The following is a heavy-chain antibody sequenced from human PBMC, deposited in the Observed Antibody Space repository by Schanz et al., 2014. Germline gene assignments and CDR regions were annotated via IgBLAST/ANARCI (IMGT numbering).Heavy chain of an antibody. V-gene: IGHV3-30*03. CDR3: ARDPGGTKTHGL. CDR1: GFTFSNYG. D-gene: IGHD2-15*01. CDR2: ISYDGNTK. J-gene: IGHJ4*02. Sequence: QVQLVESGGGVVQPGRSLRLSCAASGFTFSNYGLHWVRQAPGKGLEWVTVISYDGNTKYYADSVKGRFTISRDNSKNTVYLQMNSLRAEDTAVYYCARDPGGTKTHGLWGQGTLVTVSS.